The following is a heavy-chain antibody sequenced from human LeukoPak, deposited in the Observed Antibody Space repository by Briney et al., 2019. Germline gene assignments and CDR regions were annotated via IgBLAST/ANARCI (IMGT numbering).Heavy chain of an antibody. J-gene: IGHJ3*02. V-gene: IGHV3-48*03. CDR1: GFTFSSYE. CDR2: ISSSGSTI. D-gene: IGHD3-10*01. CDR3: ARVTMVRGKNGFFDI. Sequence: QPGGSLRLSCAASGFTFSSYEMNWVRQAPGKGLEWVSYISSSGSTIYYADSVKGRFTISRDNAKNSLYLQMNSLRAEDTAVYYCARVTMVRGKNGFFDIWGQGTMVTVSS.